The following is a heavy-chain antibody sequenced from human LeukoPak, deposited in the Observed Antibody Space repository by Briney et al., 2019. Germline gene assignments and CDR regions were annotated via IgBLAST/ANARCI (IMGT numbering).Heavy chain of an antibody. D-gene: IGHD6-13*01. Sequence: SETLSLTCTVSGDTISNYYWSWIRQPPGKGLEWIGYIYYSGSTNYNPSLKSRVTISVDTSKNQFSLKLSSVTAADTAVYFCARGFYTNSWRFDYWGQGTLVTVSS. CDR1: GDTISNYY. V-gene: IGHV4-59*01. J-gene: IGHJ4*02. CDR3: ARGFYTNSWRFDY. CDR2: IYYSGST.